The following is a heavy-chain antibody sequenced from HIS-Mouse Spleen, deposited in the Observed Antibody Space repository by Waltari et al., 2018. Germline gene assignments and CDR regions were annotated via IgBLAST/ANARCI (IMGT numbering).Heavy chain of an antibody. CDR2: IYYSGST. CDR1: GGSISSSSYY. CDR3: AREIPYSSSWYDWYFDL. J-gene: IGHJ2*01. D-gene: IGHD6-13*01. V-gene: IGHV4-39*07. Sequence: QLQLQESGPGLVKPSETLSLTCTVPGGSISSSSYYWVWIRQPPGKGLEWIGVIYYSGSTYYNPSLKSRVTISVDTSKNQFSLKLSSVTAADTAVYYCAREIPYSSSWYDWYFDLWGRGTLVTVSS.